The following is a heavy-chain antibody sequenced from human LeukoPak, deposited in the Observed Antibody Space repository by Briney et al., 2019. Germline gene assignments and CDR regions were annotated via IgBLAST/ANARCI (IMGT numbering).Heavy chain of an antibody. D-gene: IGHD4-11*01. Sequence: SETLSLTCAVYGGSFSGYYWSWIRQPPGKGLEWIGEMNHSGSTNYNPSLKSRVTISVDTSKNQFSLKLSAVTAADSALYFCARAEINDYSRYWGQGIPVIVSS. CDR1: GGSFSGYY. CDR2: MNHSGST. CDR3: ARAEINDYSRY. V-gene: IGHV4-34*01. J-gene: IGHJ4*02.